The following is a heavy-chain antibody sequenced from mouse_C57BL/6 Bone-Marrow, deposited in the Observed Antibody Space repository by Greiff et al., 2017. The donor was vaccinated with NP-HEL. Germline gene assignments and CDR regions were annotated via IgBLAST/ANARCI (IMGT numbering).Heavy chain of an antibody. J-gene: IGHJ3*01. CDR3: ARDGYPFAY. D-gene: IGHD2-3*01. Sequence: QVQLQQPGAELVKPGASVKLSCKASGYTFTSYWMHWVKQRPGQGLEWIGMIHPNSGSTKYNEKFKSKATLTVDKSSSTAYMQLSSLTSEDSAVYYCARDGYPFAYWGQGTLVTVSA. V-gene: IGHV1-64*01. CDR1: GYTFTSYW. CDR2: IHPNSGST.